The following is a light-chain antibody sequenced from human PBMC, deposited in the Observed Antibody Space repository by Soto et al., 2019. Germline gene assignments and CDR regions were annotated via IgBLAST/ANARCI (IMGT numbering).Light chain of an antibody. J-gene: IGLJ1*01. CDR3: SSYAGSNTDYV. CDR1: SNDVGGYNY. CDR2: EVS. Sequence: QSALTQPASVSGSPGQSITISCTGTSNDVGGYNYVSWYQQHPGKVPKLMIYEVSKRPSGVPDRFSGSKSGNTASLTVSGLQAEDEADYYCSSYAGSNTDYVFGTGTKVTVL. V-gene: IGLV2-8*01.